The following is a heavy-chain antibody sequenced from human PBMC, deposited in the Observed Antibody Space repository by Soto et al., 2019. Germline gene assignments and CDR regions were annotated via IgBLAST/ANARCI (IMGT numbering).Heavy chain of an antibody. CDR3: SSRAPEGFDP. CDR1: GGSISSSPYY. V-gene: IGHV4-39*01. CDR2: INYSGST. Sequence: QLQLQESGPGLVKTSETLSLTCTVSGGSISSSPYYWGWIRQPPGKGLEWIGSINYSGSTYYNPSRRGRLTLPVDTSKNQFSLRVPSVTAADTALYYCSSRAPEGFDPWGQGTLVTVSS. J-gene: IGHJ5*02.